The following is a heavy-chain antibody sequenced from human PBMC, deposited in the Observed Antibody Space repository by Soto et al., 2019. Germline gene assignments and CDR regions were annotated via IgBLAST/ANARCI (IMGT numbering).Heavy chain of an antibody. CDR3: ARHEAGSYFDS. D-gene: IGHD6-25*01. V-gene: IGHV4-39*01. CDR1: RGSISSGTNY. J-gene: IGHJ4*02. CDR2: IYYSGST. Sequence: SETLSLTCTVSRGSISSGTNYWAWIRQPPGKGLEWIANIYYSGSTFYNPSLKSRVTISLDTSKNQFSLKRRSVTAADTAVYYCARHEAGSYFDSWGQGTMVTVSS.